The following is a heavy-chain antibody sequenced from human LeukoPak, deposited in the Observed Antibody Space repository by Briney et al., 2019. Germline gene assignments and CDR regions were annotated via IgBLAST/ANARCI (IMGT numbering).Heavy chain of an antibody. CDR2: ISGSSVST. V-gene: IGHV3-23*01. CDR3: AKDRRSNYYGVFAY. CDR1: AFTFSNYA. Sequence: PGGSLRLSRAASAFTFSNYAMSWVRQAAGKGLEWVSAISGSSVSTYYADSVKGRFTISRDNSKNTLYLQMNSLRAEDTAVYYCAKDRRSNYYGVFAYWRQGSLVTVSS. J-gene: IGHJ4*02. D-gene: IGHD4-11*01.